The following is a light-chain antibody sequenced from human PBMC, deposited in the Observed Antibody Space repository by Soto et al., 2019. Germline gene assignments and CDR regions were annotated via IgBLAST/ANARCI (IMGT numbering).Light chain of an antibody. CDR3: QSYDDSLSVHYV. J-gene: IGLJ1*01. CDR1: SSNIGSTYD. Sequence: QSALTQPPSVSGAPGQRVTISCTGSSSNIGSTYDVQWYQQIPGTAPKLLIHGNTDRPSGVPDRFSGSKSGTSASLAITGLQADDEADYYCQSYDDSLSVHYVFGTGNKLTVI. CDR2: GNT. V-gene: IGLV1-40*01.